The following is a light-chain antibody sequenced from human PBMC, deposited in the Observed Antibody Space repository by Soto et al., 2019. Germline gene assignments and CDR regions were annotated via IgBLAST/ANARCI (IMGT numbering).Light chain of an antibody. J-gene: IGKJ1*01. CDR1: QTVRSSF. V-gene: IGKV3-20*01. Sequence: EIVLTQSPCTLSLSPGERATLSCRASQTVRSSFLAWYQQKPGQAPRLLIQGASSRATGIPDRFSGSGSGTDFTLTINRLEPEDFAVYYCQQYGDMWTFGQGTKVDIK. CDR3: QQYGDMWT. CDR2: GAS.